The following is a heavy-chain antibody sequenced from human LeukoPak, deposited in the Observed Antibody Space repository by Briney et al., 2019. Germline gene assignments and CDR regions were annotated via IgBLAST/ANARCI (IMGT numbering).Heavy chain of an antibody. D-gene: IGHD3-3*01. CDR2: IIPIFGTA. CDR3: ARGGYDFWSGYGKFDY. V-gene: IGHV1-69*13. Sequence: SVKVSCKASGGTFSSYAISWVRQAPGQGLEWMGGIIPIFGTANYAQKFQGRVTIAADESTSTAYMELSSLRSEDTAVYYCARGGYDFWSGYGKFDYWGQGTLVTVSS. CDR1: GGTFSSYA. J-gene: IGHJ4*02.